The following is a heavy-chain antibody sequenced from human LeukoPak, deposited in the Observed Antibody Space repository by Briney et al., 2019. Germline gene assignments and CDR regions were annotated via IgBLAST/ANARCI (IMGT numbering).Heavy chain of an antibody. V-gene: IGHV4-4*09. D-gene: IGHD4-17*01. CDR3: ARQYDYGAFDI. Sequence: SETLSLTCTVSGGSISSYYWSWIRQPPGKGLEWIGYIYTSGSTNYNPSLKSRVTISVDTSKNQFSLKLSSVTAADTAVYYCARQYDYGAFDIWGQGTMVTGSS. CDR2: IYTSGST. CDR1: GGSISSYY. J-gene: IGHJ3*02.